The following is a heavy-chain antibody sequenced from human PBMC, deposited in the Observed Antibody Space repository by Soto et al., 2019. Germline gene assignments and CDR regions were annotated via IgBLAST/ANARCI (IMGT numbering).Heavy chain of an antibody. D-gene: IGHD3-10*01. CDR1: GGTFSSYA. J-gene: IGHJ4*02. V-gene: IGHV1-69*01. CDR3: ARERGYYYGSGRYRLFDY. CDR2: IIPIFGTA. Sequence: QVQLVQSGAEVKKPGSSVKVSCKASGGTFSSYAISWVRQAPGQGLEWMGGIIPIFGTANYAQKFQGRVTITADESTSTAYMELSSLRSEDTAVYYCARERGYYYGSGRYRLFDYWGQGPLVTVSS.